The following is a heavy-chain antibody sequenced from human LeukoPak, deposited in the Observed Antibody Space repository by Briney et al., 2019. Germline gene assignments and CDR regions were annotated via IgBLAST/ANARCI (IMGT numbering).Heavy chain of an antibody. D-gene: IGHD3-22*01. CDR2: ISGSGGST. Sequence: GGSLRLSCAASGFTFSSYAMSWVRQAPGKGLEWVSAISGSGGSTYNADSVKGRFTISRDNSKNTLYLQMNSLRAEDTAVYYCASLTYYYDSSGYSSNDYWGQGTLVTVSS. CDR1: GFTFSSYA. J-gene: IGHJ4*02. CDR3: ASLTYYYDSSGYSSNDY. V-gene: IGHV3-23*01.